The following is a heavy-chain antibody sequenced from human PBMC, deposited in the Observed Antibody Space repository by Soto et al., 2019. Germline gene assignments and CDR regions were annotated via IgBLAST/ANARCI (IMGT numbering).Heavy chain of an antibody. V-gene: IGHV4-59*12. CDR1: GGSISSYY. CDR2: IYYSGST. J-gene: IGHJ5*02. Sequence: PSETLSLTCTVSGGSISSYYWSWIRQPPGKGLEWIGYIYYSGSTNYNPSLKSRVTISVDTSKNQFSLKLSSVTAADTAVYYCATSGEGYNWFDPWGQGTLDTVSS. D-gene: IGHD2-15*01. CDR3: ATSGEGYNWFDP.